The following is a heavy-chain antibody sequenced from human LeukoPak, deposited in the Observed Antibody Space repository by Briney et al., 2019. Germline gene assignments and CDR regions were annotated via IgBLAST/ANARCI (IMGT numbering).Heavy chain of an antibody. V-gene: IGHV3-48*01. CDR3: ARDHRYAFDN. D-gene: IGHD5-12*01. CDR2: IGISSGNT. J-gene: IGHJ4*03. Sequence: GGSLRLSCAASGFNFIDYSMNWVRQAPGKGLEWISYIGISSGNTKYADSVKGRFTISRDKARYSLYLQMNSLRVEDTAVYYCARDHRYAFDNWGHGTLVTVSS. CDR1: GFNFIDYS.